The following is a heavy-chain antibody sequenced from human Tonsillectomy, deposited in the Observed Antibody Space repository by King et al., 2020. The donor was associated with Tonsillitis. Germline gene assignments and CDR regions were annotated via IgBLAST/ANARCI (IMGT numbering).Heavy chain of an antibody. CDR2: IYTSGSI. V-gene: IGHV4-61*02. CDR3: ATEANGYADTFDI. Sequence: VQLQESGPGLVRPSQTLSLTCSVSGASISGGRSYWSWIRQPAGKGLEWIGRIYTSGSINYNPSLKSRVTMSVDSSKNQFSLKLTSVTAADTAVYYCATEANGYADTFDIWGHGTVVTVSS. J-gene: IGHJ3*02. CDR1: GASISGGRSY. D-gene: IGHD5-12*01.